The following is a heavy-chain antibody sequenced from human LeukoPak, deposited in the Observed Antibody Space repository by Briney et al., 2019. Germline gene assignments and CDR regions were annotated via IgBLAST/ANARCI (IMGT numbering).Heavy chain of an antibody. CDR3: ARTGKAASGEYYGMDV. V-gene: IGHV3-21*01. Sequence: GGSLRLSCAASGFTFSSYSMNWVRQAPGKGLEWVSSISSSSSYIYYADSVKGRFTISRDNAKNSLYLQMNSLRAEDTAVYYCARTGKAASGEYYGMDVWGQGTTVTVSS. CDR2: ISSSSSYI. J-gene: IGHJ6*02. D-gene: IGHD3-10*01. CDR1: GFTFSSYS.